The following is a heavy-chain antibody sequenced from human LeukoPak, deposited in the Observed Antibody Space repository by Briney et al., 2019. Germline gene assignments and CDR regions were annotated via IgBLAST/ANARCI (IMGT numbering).Heavy chain of an antibody. J-gene: IGHJ4*02. CDR1: GSIISSNY. Sequence: GGSLRLSWAASGSIISSNYMQWVRQAPGKGLVWVSRINPEGTSTTYADSVKGRFTISRDNAKNTVYLQMNSLRAEYTAVYYCASVTSGHWGQGILVTVSS. V-gene: IGHV3-74*01. CDR3: ASVTSGH. D-gene: IGHD4-17*01. CDR2: INPEGTST.